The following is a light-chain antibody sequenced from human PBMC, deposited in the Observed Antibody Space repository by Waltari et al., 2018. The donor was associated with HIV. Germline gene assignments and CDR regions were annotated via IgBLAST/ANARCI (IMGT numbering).Light chain of an antibody. V-gene: IGLV4-69*01. CDR3: QTWGAGIQV. J-gene: IGLJ2*01. Sequence: QLLLTQSPSASASLGASVRLTCTLSNGHSDYAITWHQQQPEKGPRFLMRLNSDGSHNKGDGISDRFSGSSSGAERYLTISSLQAEDEGDYHCQTWGAGIQVFGGGTKLTAL. CDR2: LNSDGSH. CDR1: NGHSDYA.